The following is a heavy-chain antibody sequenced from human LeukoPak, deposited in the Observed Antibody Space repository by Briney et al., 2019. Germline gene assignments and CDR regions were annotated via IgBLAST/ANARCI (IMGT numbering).Heavy chain of an antibody. CDR1: GYTFTSYD. D-gene: IGHD4/OR15-4a*01. CDR2: MNPNSGNT. CDR3: ARGTVRGAHFDY. J-gene: IGHJ4*02. Sequence: GASVKVSCKASGYTFTSYDINWVRQATGQGLEWMGWMNPNSGNTGYAQKFQGRVTMTRDTSISTAYMELSSLRSEDTAVYYCARGTVRGAHFDYSGQGTLVTVSS. V-gene: IGHV1-8*01.